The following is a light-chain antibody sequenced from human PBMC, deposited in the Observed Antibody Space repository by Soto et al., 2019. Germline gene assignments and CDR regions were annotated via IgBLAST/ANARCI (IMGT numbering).Light chain of an antibody. V-gene: IGKV1-5*01. CDR1: QSISSW. J-gene: IGKJ1*01. CDR2: DAS. CDR3: QQYNSYWT. Sequence: DIQMTPSPSPLSASVGDRGTITFRASQSISSWLAWYQQKPGKAPKLLIYDASSLESGVPSRFSGSGSGTEFTLTISSLQPDDFATYYCQQYNSYWTFGQGTKV.